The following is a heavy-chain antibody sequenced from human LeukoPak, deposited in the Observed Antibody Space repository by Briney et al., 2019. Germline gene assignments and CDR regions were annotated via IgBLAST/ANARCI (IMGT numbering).Heavy chain of an antibody. V-gene: IGHV3-30*18. CDR3: AKASPNSGSDFDY. J-gene: IGHJ4*02. CDR1: GFTFSSYG. Sequence: GGSLRLSCAASGFTFSSYGMHWVRQAPGKGLEWVAVISYDGSNKYYADSVKGRFTISRDNSKNTLYLQMNSLRAEDTAVYYCAKASPNSGSDFDYWGQGTLVPVSA. CDR2: ISYDGSNK. D-gene: IGHD1-26*01.